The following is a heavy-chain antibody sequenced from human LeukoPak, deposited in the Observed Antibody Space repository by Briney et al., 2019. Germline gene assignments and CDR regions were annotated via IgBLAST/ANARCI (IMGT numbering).Heavy chain of an antibody. CDR1: GFTFSDYF. CDR3: ARSYYYDSSGYYPPPDY. D-gene: IGHD3-22*01. J-gene: IGHJ4*02. V-gene: IGHV3-11*01. Sequence: GGSLRLSCAASGFTFSDYFMTWIRQAPGKGLECVSYISSSGSTIYYADSVKGRFTISRDNAKNSLYLQVDSLRAEDTAVYYCARSYYYDSSGYYPPPDYWGQGTLVTVSS. CDR2: ISSSGSTI.